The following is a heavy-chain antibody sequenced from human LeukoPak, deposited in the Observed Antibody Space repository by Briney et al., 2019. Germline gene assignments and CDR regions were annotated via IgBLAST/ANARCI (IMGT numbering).Heavy chain of an antibody. CDR1: GYTFTGYY. Sequence: GASVKVSCKASGYTFTGYYMHWVRQAPGQGLEWIGWINPNSGGTNYAQKFQGRVTMTRDTSISTAYMELSRLRSDDTAVYYCARDAYCGGDCYALDYWGQGTLVTVSS. CDR2: INPNSGGT. D-gene: IGHD2-21*02. V-gene: IGHV1-2*02. J-gene: IGHJ4*02. CDR3: ARDAYCGGDCYALDY.